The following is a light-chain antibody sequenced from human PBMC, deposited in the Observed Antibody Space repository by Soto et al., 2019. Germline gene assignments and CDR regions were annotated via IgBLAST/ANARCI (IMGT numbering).Light chain of an antibody. Sequence: IQVTRSPSTQISFVGERVTITCRASQSISSWLAWYQQKPGKAPNLLIYKASTLESGVPSRFSGSGSGTEFTLTISSVQPDDFATYYCQQYKSYPLTFGGGTKVDVK. CDR1: QSISSW. V-gene: IGKV1-5*03. J-gene: IGKJ4*01. CDR3: QQYKSYPLT. CDR2: KAS.